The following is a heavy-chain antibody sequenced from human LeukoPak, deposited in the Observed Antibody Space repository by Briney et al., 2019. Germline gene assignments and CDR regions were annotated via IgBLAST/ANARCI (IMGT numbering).Heavy chain of an antibody. CDR3: ARAAWYCSSTSCYNRTNYYYYYGMDV. CDR1: GYSFTSYW. V-gene: IGHV5-51*01. J-gene: IGHJ6*02. D-gene: IGHD2-2*02. CDR2: IYPGDSDT. Sequence: GESLKISCKGSGYSFTSYWIGWVRQMPGKGLEWMGIIYPGDSDTRYSPSFQGQVTISADKSISTAYLQWSSLRSEDTAVYYCARAAWYCSSTSCYNRTNYYYYYGMDVWGQGTTVTVSS.